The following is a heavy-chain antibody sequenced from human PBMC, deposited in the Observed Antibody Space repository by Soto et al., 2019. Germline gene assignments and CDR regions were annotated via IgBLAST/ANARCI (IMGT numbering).Heavy chain of an antibody. V-gene: IGHV6-1*01. D-gene: IGHD2-21*01. CDR2: TYYRSKWYN. CDR1: GDSVSSNSAA. CDR3: ARDPKAPAYCGGDCQSFDY. J-gene: IGHJ4*02. Sequence: SPTLSLTCAISGDSVSSNSAAWNWIRQSPSRGLEWLGRTYYRSKWYNDYAVSVKSRITINPDTSKNQFSLQLNSVTPEDTAVYYCARDPKAPAYCGGDCQSFDYWGQGTLVTVSS.